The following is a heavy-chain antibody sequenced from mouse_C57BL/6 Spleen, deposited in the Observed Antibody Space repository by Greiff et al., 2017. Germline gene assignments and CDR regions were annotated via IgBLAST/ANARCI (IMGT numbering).Heavy chain of an antibody. CDR2: IYPGDGDT. D-gene: IGHD2-12*01. CDR3: ARGTYYKYCDY. CDR1: GYAFSSYW. J-gene: IGHJ2*01. Sequence: VKLMESGAELVKPGASVKISCKASGYAFSSYWMNWVKQRPGKGLEWIGQIYPGDGDTNYNGKIKGKATLTADKSSSTAYMQLSSLTSEDSAVYFCARGTYYKYCDYWGQSTTLTVSS. V-gene: IGHV1-80*01.